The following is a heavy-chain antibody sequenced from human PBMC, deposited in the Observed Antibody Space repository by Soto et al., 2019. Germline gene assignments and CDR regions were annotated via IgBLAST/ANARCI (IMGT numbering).Heavy chain of an antibody. Sequence: GGSLRLSCAASGFTFSSYAMSWVRQAPGKGLEWVSAISGSGGSTYYADSVKGRFTISRDNSKNTLYLQMNSLRAEDTAVYYCAKFRSTGWELPPGFDYWGQGTLVTVSS. CDR1: GFTFSSYA. J-gene: IGHJ4*02. CDR3: AKFRSTGWELPPGFDY. CDR2: ISGSGGST. V-gene: IGHV3-23*01. D-gene: IGHD1-26*01.